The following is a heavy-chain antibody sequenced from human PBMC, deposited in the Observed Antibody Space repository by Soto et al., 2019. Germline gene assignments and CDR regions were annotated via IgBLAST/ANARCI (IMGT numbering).Heavy chain of an antibody. D-gene: IGHD2-21*02. CDR2: INPMGGST. J-gene: IGHJ1*01. V-gene: IGHV1-46*01. Sequence: ASVKVSCKASGYTFVNYYIHWVRQAPGQGLEWMAIINPMGGSTNYAQEFQGRVTLTSDTSTSTVYMELSSLRFEDTALFYCARDLAEGDLWGQRTQLPVSS. CDR3: ARDLAEGDL. CDR1: GYTFVNYY.